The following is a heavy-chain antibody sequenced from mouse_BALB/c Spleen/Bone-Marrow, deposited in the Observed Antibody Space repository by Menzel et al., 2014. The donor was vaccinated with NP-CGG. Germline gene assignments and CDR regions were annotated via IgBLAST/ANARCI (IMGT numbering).Heavy chain of an antibody. V-gene: IGHV4-1*02. Sequence: EVQLQQSGGGLVQPGGSLKLSCAASGFDFSRYWMSWVRQAPGKGLEWIGEINPDSSTINFTPSLKDKFIISRDNARNTLYLQMSRVRSEDSALYYCARLSYYGNLFVWGAGTTVTVSS. CDR1: GFDFSRYW. J-gene: IGHJ1*01. CDR3: ARLSYYGNLFV. D-gene: IGHD1-1*01. CDR2: INPDSSTI.